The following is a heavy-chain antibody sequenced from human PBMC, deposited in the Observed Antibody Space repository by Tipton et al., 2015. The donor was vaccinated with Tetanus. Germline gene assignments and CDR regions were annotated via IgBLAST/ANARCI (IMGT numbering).Heavy chain of an antibody. CDR1: GASFSDYY. CDR3: ARDRGVRGGYYYYHGMDV. J-gene: IGHJ6*02. V-gene: IGHV4-34*01. Sequence: TLSLTCAVYGASFSDYYWSWIRQAPGKGLEWIGEINHSGSTNHNPSLKSRVTLSVDTSKNQFSLKLNSVTAADTAVYYCARDRGVRGGYYYYHGMDVWGQGTTVTVSS. D-gene: IGHD3-10*01. CDR2: INHSGST.